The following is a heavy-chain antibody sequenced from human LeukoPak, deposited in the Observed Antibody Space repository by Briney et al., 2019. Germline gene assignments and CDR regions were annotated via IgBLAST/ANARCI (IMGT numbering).Heavy chain of an antibody. J-gene: IGHJ5*02. D-gene: IGHD5-24*01. CDR1: VFTFRTDA. CDR3: AKRTMSAFDP. V-gene: IGHV3-23*05. Sequence: RGCLRLSCTASVFTFRTDAMKWVRQAPGKGLEWLSGICGSGNGPSYALSVKARFIISRDNSKNMVYLQMNSLTVEDAATYYCAKRTMSAFDPWGQGTLLTVSS. CDR2: ICGSGNGP.